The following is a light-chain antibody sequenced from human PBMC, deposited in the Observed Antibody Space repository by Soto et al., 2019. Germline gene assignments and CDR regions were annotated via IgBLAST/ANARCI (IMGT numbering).Light chain of an antibody. CDR3: ETWDSNTRV. J-gene: IGLJ3*02. CDR1: SGHSSYI. Sequence: QSVLTQSSSASASLGSSVKVTCTLSSGHSSYIIAWHQKQPGKAPRYLMKVEGGGGYNRGRGVPDRFSGSSSGADRYLSISNLQSEDEADYYCETWDSNTRVFGGGTKLTVL. CDR2: VEGGGGY. V-gene: IGLV4-60*03.